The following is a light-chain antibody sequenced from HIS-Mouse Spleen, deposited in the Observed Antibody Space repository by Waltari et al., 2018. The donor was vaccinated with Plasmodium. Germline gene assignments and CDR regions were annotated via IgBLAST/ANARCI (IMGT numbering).Light chain of an antibody. CDR1: VLAKKY. CDR3: DAAADNKLV. V-gene: IGLV3-27*01. CDR2: KDS. Sequence: SYELTQPSSVSVSPGQTARITCSGDVLAKKYARWFQQKPGQAPVLVIYKDSERPSGIPERFSGSSSGTTVTLTLSGAQVEDEADYYSDAAADNKLVLGGGTKLTVL. J-gene: IGLJ3*02.